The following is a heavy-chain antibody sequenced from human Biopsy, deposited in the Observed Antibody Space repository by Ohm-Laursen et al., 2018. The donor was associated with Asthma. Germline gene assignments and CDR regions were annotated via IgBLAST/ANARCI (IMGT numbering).Heavy chain of an antibody. J-gene: IGHJ6*02. CDR3: ARGYSGTDRIVYYYSGMEA. CDR1: GDSLGSFINYA. Sequence: ESSVKVSCKASGDSLGSFINYAISWVRQAPRQGLEWMGGLIPVLGTADYAPMFEGRVTITADESTSTAYLELTSLRFEDTAVYYCARGYSGTDRIVYYYSGMEAWGQGTTVTVSS. CDR2: LIPVLGTA. D-gene: IGHD5-12*01. V-gene: IGHV1-69*01.